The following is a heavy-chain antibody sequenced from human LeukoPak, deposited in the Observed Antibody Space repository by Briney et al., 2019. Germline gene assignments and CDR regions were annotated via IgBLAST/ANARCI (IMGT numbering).Heavy chain of an antibody. Sequence: SETLSLTCTVSGGSISSSSYYWGWIRQPPGKGLERIGSIYYSGSTYYNPSLKSRVTISVDTSKNQFSLKLSSVTAADTDVYYCARHDGAAGNDYWGQGTLVTVSS. J-gene: IGHJ4*02. CDR3: ARHDGAAGNDY. CDR2: IYYSGST. CDR1: GGSISSSSYY. V-gene: IGHV4-39*01. D-gene: IGHD6-13*01.